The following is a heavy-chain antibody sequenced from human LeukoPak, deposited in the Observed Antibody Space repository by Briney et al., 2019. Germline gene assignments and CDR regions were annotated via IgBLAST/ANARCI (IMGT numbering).Heavy chain of an antibody. CDR2: IIPIFGTA. V-gene: IGHV1-69*05. CDR1: GGTFSSYA. Sequence: LVKVSCKASGGTFSSYAISWVRQAPGQGLEWMGRIIPIFGTANYAQKFQGRVTITTDESTSTAYMELSSLRSEDTAVYYCARGSSWPLNWFDPWGQGTLVTVSS. J-gene: IGHJ5*02. CDR3: ARGSSWPLNWFDP. D-gene: IGHD6-13*01.